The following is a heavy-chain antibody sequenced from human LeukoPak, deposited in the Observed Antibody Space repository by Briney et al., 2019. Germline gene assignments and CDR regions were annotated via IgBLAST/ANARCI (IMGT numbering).Heavy chain of an antibody. Sequence: SVKVSCKASGFTFTSSAMQWVRQARGQRLEWIGWIVVGSGNTNYAQKSQERVTITRDMSTSTAYMELSSLRSEDTAVYYCAALLYDILTGHFGSPNDYWGQGTLVTVSS. CDR1: GFTFTSSA. CDR2: IVVGSGNT. CDR3: AALLYDILTGHFGSPNDY. D-gene: IGHD3-9*01. J-gene: IGHJ4*02. V-gene: IGHV1-58*02.